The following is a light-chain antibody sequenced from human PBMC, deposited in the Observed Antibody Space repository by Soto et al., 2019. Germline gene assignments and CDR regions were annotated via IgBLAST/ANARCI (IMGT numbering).Light chain of an antibody. CDR2: GDS. CDR1: QSVSSN. CDR3: QQYYNADPGT. J-gene: IGKJ1*01. Sequence: QFPTPLSXXPGEXATLXXRXAQSVSSNLAGYQQKTGQGPGLLMYGDSTRANSIPARLSGGRSGTALTITISSRLHQDFVANYCQQYYNADPGTFGQGTTVDIK. V-gene: IGKV3-15*01.